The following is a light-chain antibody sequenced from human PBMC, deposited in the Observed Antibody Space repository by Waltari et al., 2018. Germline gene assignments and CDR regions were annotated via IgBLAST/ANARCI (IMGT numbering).Light chain of an antibody. Sequence: QTVVTQEPSLTVSPGGTVTLTCASSTGAVTAPYSANWFQQKPGQSPTSLIYSPSEKHSWTPARFSGSLLGGKATLTLSGVRPEDEADYYCLLYYRGSWVFGGGTKLTVL. V-gene: IGLV7-43*01. CDR1: TGAVTAPYS. CDR3: LLYYRGSWV. J-gene: IGLJ2*01. CDR2: SPS.